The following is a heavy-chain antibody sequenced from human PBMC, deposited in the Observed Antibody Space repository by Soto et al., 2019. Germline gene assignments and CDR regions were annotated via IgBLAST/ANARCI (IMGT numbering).Heavy chain of an antibody. CDR3: ARDANEAPY. CDR1: GFTFSSYS. J-gene: IGHJ4*02. Sequence: PGGSLRLSCAASGFTFSSYSMNWVRQAPGKGLEWVSYISSSSSTIYYADSVKGRFTISRDNAKNSLYLQMNSLRAEDTAVYYCARDANEAPYWRQGTLVTVSS. CDR2: ISSSSSTI. V-gene: IGHV3-48*01.